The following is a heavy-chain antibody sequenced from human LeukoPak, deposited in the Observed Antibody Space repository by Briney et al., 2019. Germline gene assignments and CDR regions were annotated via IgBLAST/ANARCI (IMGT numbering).Heavy chain of an antibody. J-gene: IGHJ3*02. CDR1: GDSVSSNSAA. CDR2: TYYRSKWYN. Sequence: SQTLSLTCAISGDSVSSNSAAWNWIRQSPSRGLEWLGRTYYRSKWYNDYAVSVKSRITINPDTSKNQFSLQLNSVTPEDTAVYYCARDARSGLGIKFNAFDIWGQGTMVTVSS. V-gene: IGHV6-1*01. D-gene: IGHD7-27*01. CDR3: ARDARSGLGIKFNAFDI.